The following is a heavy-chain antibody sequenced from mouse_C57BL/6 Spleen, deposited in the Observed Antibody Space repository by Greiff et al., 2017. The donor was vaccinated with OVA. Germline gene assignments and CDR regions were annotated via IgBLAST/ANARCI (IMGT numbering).Heavy chain of an antibody. D-gene: IGHD2-5*01. CDR2: IRNKANGYTT. CDR3: ARYISNYYFDY. CDR1: GFTFTDYY. J-gene: IGHJ2*01. V-gene: IGHV7-3*01. Sequence: EVQVVESGGGLVQPGGSLSLSCAASGFTFTDYYMSWVRQPPGKALEWLGFIRNKANGYTTEYSASVKGRFTISRDNSQSILYLQMNALRAEDSATYYCARYISNYYFDYWGQGTTLTVSS.